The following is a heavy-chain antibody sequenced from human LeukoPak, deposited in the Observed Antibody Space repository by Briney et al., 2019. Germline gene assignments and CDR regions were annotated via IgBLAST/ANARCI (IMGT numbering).Heavy chain of an antibody. J-gene: IGHJ4*02. Sequence: SETLSLTCTVSGGSISSSSYYWGWIRQPPGKGPEWIGSFYYSGSTYYNPSLKSRVTISVDTSKNQFSLKLSSATAADTAVYYCARDQTHSIAVAGIGEFDYWGQGTLVTVSS. CDR1: GGSISSSSYY. CDR2: FYYSGST. CDR3: ARDQTHSIAVAGIGEFDY. D-gene: IGHD6-19*01. V-gene: IGHV4-39*07.